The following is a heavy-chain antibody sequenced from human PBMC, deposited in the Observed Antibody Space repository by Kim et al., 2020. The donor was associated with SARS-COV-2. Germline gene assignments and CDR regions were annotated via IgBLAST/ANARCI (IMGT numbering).Heavy chain of an antibody. J-gene: IGHJ4*02. CDR2: ST. D-gene: IGHD6-19*01. Sequence: STNYNPSLKSRVTISVDTSKNQFSLKLSSVTAADTAVYYCASSSGWYRYWGQGTLVTVSS. V-gene: IGHV4-34*01. CDR3: ASSSGWYRY.